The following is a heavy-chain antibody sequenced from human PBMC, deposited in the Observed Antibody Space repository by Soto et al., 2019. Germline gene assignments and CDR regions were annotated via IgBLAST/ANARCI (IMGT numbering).Heavy chain of an antibody. D-gene: IGHD3-10*01. CDR1: GGTFSSYT. CDR2: IIPILGIA. J-gene: IGHJ4*01. V-gene: IGHV1-69*02. CDR3: TRKEYFYCSRAFFDF. Sequence: QVQLVQSGAEVKKPGSSVKVSCKASGGTFSSYTISWVRQAPGQGLEWMGRIIPILGIANYAQKFQGRVTITADKTTSTAYMELSRLITQDTPVDYFTRKEYFYCSRAFFDFWGQGTMVNISS.